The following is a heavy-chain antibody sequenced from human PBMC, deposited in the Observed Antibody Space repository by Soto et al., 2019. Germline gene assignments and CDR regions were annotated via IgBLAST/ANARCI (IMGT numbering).Heavy chain of an antibody. V-gene: IGHV3-23*01. D-gene: IGHD3-16*01. CDR2: ITGSGGNT. J-gene: IGHJ4*02. CDR3: AKDRTYYDYIWGTYRKYFDY. Sequence: GGSLRLSCAVSGLTFSSYAMSWVRQAPGKGLEWVSAITGSGGNTYYADSVEGRFTISRDNPRDTLYLQLNSLRAEDTAVYYCAKDRTYYDYIWGTYRKYFDYWGQGTLVTVSS. CDR1: GLTFSSYA.